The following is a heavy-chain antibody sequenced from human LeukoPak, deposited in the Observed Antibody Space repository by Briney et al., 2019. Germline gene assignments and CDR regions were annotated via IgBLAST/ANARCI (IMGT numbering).Heavy chain of an antibody. J-gene: IGHJ6*03. CDR3: ARDNSGWHLRLGYYYYMDV. Sequence: SETLSLTCTVSGGSISSSSYYWGWIRQPPGKGLEWIGSIYYSGSTYYNPSLKSRVTISVDTSKNQFSLKVSSVTAADTAVYYCARDNSGWHLRLGYYYYMDVWGKGTTVTVFS. CDR1: GGSISSSSYY. CDR2: IYYSGST. V-gene: IGHV4-39*07. D-gene: IGHD6-19*01.